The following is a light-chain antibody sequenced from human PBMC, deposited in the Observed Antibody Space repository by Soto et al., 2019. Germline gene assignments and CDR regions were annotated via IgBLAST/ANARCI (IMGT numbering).Light chain of an antibody. CDR3: QQYGSLWT. V-gene: IGKV3-20*01. J-gene: IGKJ1*01. CDR2: GAS. CDR1: QSVSSSY. Sequence: EIVLTQSPGTLSLSPGERATLSCRASQSVSSSYLAWYQQKPGQAPRLLIYGASSRATGIPDRFSGSGSGTXXXXXXXRLEPEDXXVYYCQQYGSLWTFGQGTKVEIK.